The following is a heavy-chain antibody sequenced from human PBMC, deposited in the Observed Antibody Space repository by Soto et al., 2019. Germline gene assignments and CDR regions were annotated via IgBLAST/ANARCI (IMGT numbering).Heavy chain of an antibody. D-gene: IGHD3-10*01. J-gene: IGHJ4*02. CDR3: ARERARGYCDC. CDR1: GFTFSSYS. Sequence: EVQLVESGGGLVKPGGSLRLSCAASGFTFSSYSMNWVRQAPGKGLEWVSSISSDSNYIYYPDSLKGRFTISRDNAKNSLFLQMSSLRAEDTAVYYCARERARGYCDCWGQGTLVTVSS. CDR2: ISSDSNYI. V-gene: IGHV3-21*01.